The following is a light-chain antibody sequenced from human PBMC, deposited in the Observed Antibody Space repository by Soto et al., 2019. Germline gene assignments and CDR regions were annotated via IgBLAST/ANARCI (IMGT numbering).Light chain of an antibody. CDR3: QQSYSTPPT. CDR1: QSISSY. CDR2: AAS. V-gene: IGKV1-39*01. J-gene: IGKJ4*01. Sequence: DIQMTQSPSSLSPSVGDRVTITCRASQSISSYLNWYQQKPGKAPKLLIYAASSLRSGVPSRFSGSGSGTDFTLTISSLQPEDFATYYCQQSYSTPPTFGGGTKVEIK.